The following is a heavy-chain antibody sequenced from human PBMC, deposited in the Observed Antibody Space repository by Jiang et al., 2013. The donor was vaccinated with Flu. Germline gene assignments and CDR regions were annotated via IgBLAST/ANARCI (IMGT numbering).Heavy chain of an antibody. CDR3: ARDHRYPPLLIIPAGHKFDI. CDR1: GFTFSSYW. CDR2: IKQDASEK. D-gene: IGHD1-14*01. Sequence: QLVESGGGLVQPGGSLRLSCAASGFTFSSYWMSWVRQAPGKGLEWVANIKQDASEKYYVDSVKGRFTISRDNAKNSLYLQMNNLRAEDTAVYYCARDHRYPPLLIIPAGHKFDIWGQGTMVTVSS. V-gene: IGHV3-7*03. J-gene: IGHJ3*02.